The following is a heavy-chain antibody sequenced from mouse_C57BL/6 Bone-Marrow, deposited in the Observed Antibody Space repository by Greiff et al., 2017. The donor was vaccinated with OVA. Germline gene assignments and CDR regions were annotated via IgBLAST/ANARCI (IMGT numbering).Heavy chain of an antibody. CDR2: ISSGSSTI. J-gene: IGHJ3*01. CDR3: ARRPPLAY. Sequence: DVKLVESGGGLVKPGGSLKLSCAASGFTFSDYGMHWVRQAPEKGLEWVAYISSGSSTIYYADTVKGRFTISRDNAKNTLFLQMTSLRSEDTAMYYCARRPPLAYWGQGTLVTVSA. V-gene: IGHV5-17*01. CDR1: GFTFSDYG.